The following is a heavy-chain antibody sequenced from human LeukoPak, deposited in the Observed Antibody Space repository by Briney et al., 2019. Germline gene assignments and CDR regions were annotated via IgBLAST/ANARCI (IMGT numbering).Heavy chain of an antibody. CDR3: ARTPSTSETAAGSFDY. Sequence: ASVNVSCKASGYTFTSYGISWVRQAPGQGLEWMGWISAYNGNTNYAQKLQGRVTMTTDTSTSTAYMELRSLRSDDTAVYYCARTPSTSETAAGSFDYWGQGTLVTVSS. CDR2: ISAYNGNT. CDR1: GYTFTSYG. D-gene: IGHD6-13*01. V-gene: IGHV1-18*01. J-gene: IGHJ4*02.